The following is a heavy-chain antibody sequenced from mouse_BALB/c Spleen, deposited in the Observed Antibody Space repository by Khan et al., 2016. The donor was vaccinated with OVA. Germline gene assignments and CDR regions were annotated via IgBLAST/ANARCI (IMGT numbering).Heavy chain of an antibody. CDR3: ARSGYDYFAY. CDR1: GSGFSNYL. Sequence: VQLQQSGAELVRPGSSVKISCKASGSGFSNYLMNWVKQGPGQGLEWIGQIYPGDGNTNYTGKFKDKATLTVDKSSSTAYMQLSSLTSEDSAVYFGARSGYDYFAYWGQGTLVTVSA. D-gene: IGHD2-14*01. J-gene: IGHJ3*01. CDR2: IYPGDGNT. V-gene: IGHV1-80*01.